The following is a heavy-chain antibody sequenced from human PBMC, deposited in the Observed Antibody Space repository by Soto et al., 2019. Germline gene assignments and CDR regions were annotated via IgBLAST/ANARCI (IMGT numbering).Heavy chain of an antibody. V-gene: IGHV4-59*08. CDR1: GGSISNYY. CDR3: ARSSITPRLFMYPFDY. J-gene: IGHJ4*02. Sequence: SETLSLTCTVSGGSISNYYWTWIRQPPGKGLEWIGYIYYSGSTNYNPSLKSRVTISVDTSKNQFSLKLSSVTAADTAVYYCARSSITPRLFMYPFDYWGQGTLVTVSS. D-gene: IGHD6-6*01. CDR2: IYYSGST.